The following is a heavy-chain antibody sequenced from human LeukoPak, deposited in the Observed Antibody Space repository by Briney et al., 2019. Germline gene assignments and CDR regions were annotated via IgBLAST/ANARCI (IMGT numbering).Heavy chain of an antibody. D-gene: IGHD6-13*01. V-gene: IGHV4-59*08. J-gene: IGHJ4*02. CDR2: IYYSGST. CDR3: ARCGYSSSWYPLVDY. CDR1: GGSISSYY. Sequence: SETLSLTCIVSGGSISSYYWSWIRQPPGKGLEWIGYIYYSGSTNYNPSLKSRVTISVDTSKNQFSLKLSSVTAADTAVYYCARCGYSSSWYPLVDYWGQGTLVTVSS.